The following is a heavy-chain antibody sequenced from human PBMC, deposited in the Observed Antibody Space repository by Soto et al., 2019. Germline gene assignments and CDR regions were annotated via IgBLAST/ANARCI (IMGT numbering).Heavy chain of an antibody. CDR2: FIPVIDTA. V-gene: IGHV1-69*11. J-gene: IGHJ4*02. D-gene: IGHD2-8*01. CDR3: ARGRDGHNLYNFDH. Sequence: ASVKVSCKASGVSFSNFAMSWLRQAPGQGLEWIGSFIPVIDTAKYAQKLQGRVTITADESTRTAYMELTSLRSEDTAVYYCARGRDGHNLYNFDHWGQGTLVTVSS. CDR1: GVSFSNFA.